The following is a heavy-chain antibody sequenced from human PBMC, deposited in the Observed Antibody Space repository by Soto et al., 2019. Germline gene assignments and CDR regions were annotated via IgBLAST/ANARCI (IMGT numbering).Heavy chain of an antibody. Sequence: QVQLVESGGGVVQPGRSLRLSCAASGFTFSSYGMHWVRQAPGKGLEWVAVIWYDGSNKYYADSVKGRFTISRDNSKNTLYLQMNSLRAEDTAVYSCARDSLSGDLGYWGQGTLVTVSS. V-gene: IGHV3-33*01. CDR1: GFTFSSYG. CDR2: IWYDGSNK. D-gene: IGHD7-27*01. J-gene: IGHJ4*02. CDR3: ARDSLSGDLGY.